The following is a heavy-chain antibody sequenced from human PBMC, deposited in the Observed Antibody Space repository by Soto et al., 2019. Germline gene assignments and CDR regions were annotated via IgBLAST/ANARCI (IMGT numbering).Heavy chain of an antibody. CDR1: GFTFSCYG. CDR3: ENDVAHIVYCGGDCHHVDGYFDY. D-gene: IGHD2-21*02. CDR2: MSYDGTNK. V-gene: IGHV3-30*18. J-gene: IGHJ4*02. Sequence: PGGSLRLSCAASGFTFSCYGMHWVRQAPGKGLEWVAVMSYDGTNKYYSDSVKGRFTISRDNSKNTLYLQMNSLRAEDTAVYHCENDVAHIVYCGGDCHHVDGYFDYWGQGTMVTVSS.